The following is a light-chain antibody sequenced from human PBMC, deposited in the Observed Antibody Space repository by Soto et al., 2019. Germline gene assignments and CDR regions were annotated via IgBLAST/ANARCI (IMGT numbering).Light chain of an antibody. V-gene: IGKV1-12*01. CDR2: TAS. J-gene: IGKJ1*01. CDR1: QGISSW. CDR3: QQSYNKPPT. Sequence: EIQMTQSPSSVSASVGDRVTITCRASQGISSWLAWYQQKPGKAPRLLIYTASSLQSGVPSRFSGSGSGTDFTLTISSLQPEDFATYFCQQSYNKPPTFGQGTKVDNK.